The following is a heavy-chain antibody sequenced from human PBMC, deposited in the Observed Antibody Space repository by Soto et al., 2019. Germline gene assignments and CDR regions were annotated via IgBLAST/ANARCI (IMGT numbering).Heavy chain of an antibody. J-gene: IGHJ6*02. CDR3: AKDLLRDWNQNYYYYGMDV. V-gene: IGHV3-30*02. Sequence: DSVKGRFTISRDNSKNTLYLQMNSLRAEDTAVYYCAKDLLRDWNQNYYYYGMDVWGQGTTVTVSS. D-gene: IGHD1-1*01.